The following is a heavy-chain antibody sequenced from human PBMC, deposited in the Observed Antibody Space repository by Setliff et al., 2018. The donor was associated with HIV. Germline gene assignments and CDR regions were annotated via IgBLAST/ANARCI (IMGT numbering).Heavy chain of an antibody. Sequence: PSETLSLTCTVSGGSVSSSSYFWGWIRQPPGTGLEWIWNIYYSGTTFYNPSLKSRVSISVDTSTDHFSLKLSSVTAADTAVYYCARTPGTHYYDRSANFHYFDYWGQGALVTVSS. CDR1: GGSVSSSSYF. D-gene: IGHD3-22*01. CDR2: IYYSGTT. V-gene: IGHV4-39*02. J-gene: IGHJ4*02. CDR3: ARTPGTHYYDRSANFHYFDY.